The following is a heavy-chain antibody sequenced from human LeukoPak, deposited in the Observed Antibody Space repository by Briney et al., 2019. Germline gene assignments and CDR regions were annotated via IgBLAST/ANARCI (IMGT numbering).Heavy chain of an antibody. V-gene: IGHV1-69*05. D-gene: IGHD6-13*01. CDR1: GGTFSSYA. CDR3: ARAPIAAAGKNWFDP. CDR2: IIPIFGIA. Sequence: ASVKVSCKASGGTFSSYAISWVRQAPGQGLEWMGRIIPIFGIANYAQKFQGRVTITTDESTSTAYMELSSLRSEDTAVYYCARAPIAAAGKNWFDPWGQGTLVTVSS. J-gene: IGHJ5*02.